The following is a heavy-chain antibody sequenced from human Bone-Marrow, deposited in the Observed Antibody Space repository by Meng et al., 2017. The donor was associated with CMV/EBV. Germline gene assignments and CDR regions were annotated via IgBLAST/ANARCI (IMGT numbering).Heavy chain of an antibody. CDR1: GFTFSSYA. V-gene: IGHV3-23*01. D-gene: IGHD3-3*01. J-gene: IGHJ4*02. CDR3: AKEFRFLYPAPQYYFDY. Sequence: GESLKISCAASGFTFSSYAMSWVRQAPGKGLEWVSAISGSGGSTYYADSVKGRFTISRDNSKNTLYLQMNSLRAEDTAVYYCAKEFRFLYPAPQYYFDYWGQGTRVTGSS. CDR2: ISGSGGST.